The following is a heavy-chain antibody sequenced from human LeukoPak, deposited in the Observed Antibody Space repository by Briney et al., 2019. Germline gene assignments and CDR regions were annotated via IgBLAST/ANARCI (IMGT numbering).Heavy chain of an antibody. CDR2: IYYSGST. Sequence: MTSETLSLTSTVSGGSISSYYWSWIRQPPGKGLEWIGYIYYSGSTNYNPSLKSRVTISVDTSKNQFSLKLSSVTAADTAVYYCARVEEEEVAGGENYFDYWGQGTLVTVSS. CDR3: ARVEEEEVAGGENYFDY. V-gene: IGHV4-59*01. CDR1: GGSISSYY. D-gene: IGHD6-19*01. J-gene: IGHJ4*02.